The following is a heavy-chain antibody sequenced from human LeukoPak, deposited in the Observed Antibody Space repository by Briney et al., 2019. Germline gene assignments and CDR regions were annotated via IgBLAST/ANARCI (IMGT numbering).Heavy chain of an antibody. CDR2: IYHGGST. Sequence: GGSLRLSCVTSGSTVRTNYMTWVRQTPGKGLEWVSLIYHGGSTHYAESVKGRFTISRQNSKDTLYLQMNSLSPDDTAVYHCARGSYGSATSWGQGTLVTVSS. V-gene: IGHV3-53*04. J-gene: IGHJ5*02. D-gene: IGHD3-10*01. CDR3: ARGSYGSATS. CDR1: GSTVRTNY.